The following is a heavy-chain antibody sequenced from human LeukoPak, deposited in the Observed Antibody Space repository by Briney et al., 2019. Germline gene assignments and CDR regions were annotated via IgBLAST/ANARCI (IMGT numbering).Heavy chain of an antibody. V-gene: IGHV1-2*02. D-gene: IGHD2-2*01. CDR1: GYTFTGYY. CDR3: ATYGIYCSSTSCPYYFDY. J-gene: IGHJ4*02. CDR2: INSNNGDT. Sequence: ASVKVSCKASGYTFTGYYLHWVRQAPGQGLEWMGWINSNNGDTKYAQRFQGRVTMTRDTSISTAYMELSRLRSDDTAVYYCATYGIYCSSTSCPYYFDYWGQGTLVTVSS.